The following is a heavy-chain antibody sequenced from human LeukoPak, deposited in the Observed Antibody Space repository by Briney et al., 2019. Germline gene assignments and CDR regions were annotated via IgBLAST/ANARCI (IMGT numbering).Heavy chain of an antibody. V-gene: IGHV1-18*01. CDR3: ARDRPLGEQWLPTVHY. Sequence: ASVKVSCKASGGTFSSYAISWVRQAAGQGLEWMGGISAYNGKTNYAQKLQGRVTMTTDTSTSTAYMELRSLRSDDTAVYYCARDRPLGEQWLPTVHYWGQGTLVTVSS. J-gene: IGHJ4*02. CDR1: GGTFSSYA. CDR2: ISAYNGKT. D-gene: IGHD6-19*01.